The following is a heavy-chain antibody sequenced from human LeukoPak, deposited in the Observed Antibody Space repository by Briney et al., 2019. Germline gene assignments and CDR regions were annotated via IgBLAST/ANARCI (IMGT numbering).Heavy chain of an antibody. CDR1: GGTFSSYA. V-gene: IGHV1-69*06. D-gene: IGHD6-13*01. CDR2: IIPIFGTA. J-gene: IGHJ4*02. Sequence: GASVKVSCKASGGTFSSYAISWVRQAPGQGLEWMGGIIPIFGTANYAQKFQGRVTITADKSTSTVYMELSSLRSEDTAVYYCARDEFSSSWPIFDYWGQGTLVTVSS. CDR3: ARDEFSSSWPIFDY.